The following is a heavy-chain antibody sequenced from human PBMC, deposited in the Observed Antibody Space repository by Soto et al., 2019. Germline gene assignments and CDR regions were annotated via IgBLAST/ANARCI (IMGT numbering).Heavy chain of an antibody. J-gene: IGHJ5*02. CDR3: ARGPTLSWFDP. CDR2: IIPIFVTA. V-gene: IGHV1-69*01. Sequence: QVHLVQSGAEVKKPGSSVKVSCKVSGGTFSSYAISWVRQAPGQGLEWMGGIIPIFVTANSAQNLQGRVTITADVSTSTVYMDLSSLRSEDTAVYYCARGPTLSWFDPWGQGTLVTVSS. CDR1: GGTFSSYA.